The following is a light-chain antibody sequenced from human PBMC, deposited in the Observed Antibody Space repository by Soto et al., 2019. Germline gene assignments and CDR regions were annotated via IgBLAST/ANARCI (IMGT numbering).Light chain of an antibody. J-gene: IGLJ1*01. Sequence: QSALTKPASVSGSPGQAITISCTGTSSEVCGYNYVSWYQQHPGKAPKLMIYDVSNRPSGVSNRFSGSKSGNTASLTISGLQAEDEADYYCSSYTSSSTYVFGTGTKVTVL. CDR2: DVS. CDR3: SSYTSSSTYV. V-gene: IGLV2-14*01. CDR1: SSEVCGYNY.